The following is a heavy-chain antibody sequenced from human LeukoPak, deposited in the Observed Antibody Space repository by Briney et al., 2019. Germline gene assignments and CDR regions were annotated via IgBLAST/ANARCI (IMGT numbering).Heavy chain of an antibody. CDR2: IYTSGST. V-gene: IGHV4-61*02. CDR3: ARQYIDILTGYHRAELYWYFDL. D-gene: IGHD3-9*01. J-gene: IGHJ2*01. CDR1: GGSISSGSYY. Sequence: SQTLSLTCTASGGSISSGSYYWSWIRQPAGKGLEWIVRIYTSGSTNYNPSLKSRVTISVDTSKNQFSLKLSSVTAADTAVYYCARQYIDILTGYHRAELYWYFDLWGRGTLVTVSS.